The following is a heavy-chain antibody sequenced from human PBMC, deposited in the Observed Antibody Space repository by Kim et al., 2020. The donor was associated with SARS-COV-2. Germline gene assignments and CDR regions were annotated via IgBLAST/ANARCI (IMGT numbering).Heavy chain of an antibody. D-gene: IGHD4-4*01. J-gene: IGHJ5*02. Sequence: SETLSLTCTVSGGSINDAGFYWSWVRQHPGMGLEWIAYIHYSAGAYYNPSLRSRVSISLDTSKNQFSLNLFSVTAADTAVYYCARWATTQGGWFDAWGQGTLVTVSS. CDR3: ARWATTQGGWFDA. CDR2: IHYSAGA. V-gene: IGHV4-31*03. CDR1: GGSINDAGFY.